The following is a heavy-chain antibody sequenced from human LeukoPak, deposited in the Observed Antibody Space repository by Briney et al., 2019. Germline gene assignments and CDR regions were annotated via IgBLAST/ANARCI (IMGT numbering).Heavy chain of an antibody. J-gene: IGHJ4*02. CDR2: ISNDGSKQ. D-gene: IGHD2-2*01. CDR3: ARDPAASMIYYFDH. CDR1: GFTFSSYA. Sequence: PGGSLRLSCAASGFTFSSYAIHWVRQAPGKGLEWVAVISNDGSKQYYADSVKGRFTISRDNSKNTLYLQMNSLREEDTAVYYCARDPAASMIYYFDHWGQGTLVAVSS. V-gene: IGHV3-30-3*01.